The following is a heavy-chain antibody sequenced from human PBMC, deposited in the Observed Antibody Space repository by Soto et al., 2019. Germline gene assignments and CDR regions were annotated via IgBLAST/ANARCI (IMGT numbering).Heavy chain of an antibody. V-gene: IGHV3-9*01. Sequence: EVQLVESGGGLVQPGRSLRLSCAASGLTFEEYAVHLVRRHPVKGLEWVGGIDWKGDAIGYADSVKGRFTVYRDYARKSLFMEMNSLTLDDTAVYYCAKDYYCSATTCFSASRTYCFDVWGKGTTVSVSS. CDR2: IDWKGDAI. CDR1: GLTFEEYA. J-gene: IGHJ6*03. D-gene: IGHD2-15*01. CDR3: AKDYYCSATTCFSASRTYCFDV.